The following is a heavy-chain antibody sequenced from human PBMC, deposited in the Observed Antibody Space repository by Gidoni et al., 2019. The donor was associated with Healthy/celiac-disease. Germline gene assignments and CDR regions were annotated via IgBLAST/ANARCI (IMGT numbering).Heavy chain of an antibody. CDR3: ARDGYCSSTSCFQHGMDV. CDR2: IYYSGST. D-gene: IGHD2-2*01. V-gene: IGHV4-59*01. J-gene: IGHJ6*02. Sequence: QVQLQESGPGLVKPSETLSLTCTVPGGSISSYYWSWIRQPPGKGLEWIGYIYYSGSTNYNPSLKSRVTISVDTSKNQFSLKLSSVTAADTAVYYCARDGYCSSTSCFQHGMDVWGQGTTVTVSS. CDR1: GGSISSYY.